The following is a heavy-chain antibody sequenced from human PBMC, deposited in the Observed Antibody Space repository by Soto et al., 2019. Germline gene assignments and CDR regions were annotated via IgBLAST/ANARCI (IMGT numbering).Heavy chain of an antibody. Sequence: GGSLRLSCAPSGFTFSSYAMSWVRQAPGKGLEWVSAISGSGGSTYYADSVKGRFTISRDNSKNTLYLQMNSLRAEDTAVYYCAKDPSGGSSYYFDYWGQGTLVTVSS. V-gene: IGHV3-23*01. CDR1: GFTFSSYA. J-gene: IGHJ4*02. D-gene: IGHD2-15*01. CDR3: AKDPSGGSSYYFDY. CDR2: ISGSGGST.